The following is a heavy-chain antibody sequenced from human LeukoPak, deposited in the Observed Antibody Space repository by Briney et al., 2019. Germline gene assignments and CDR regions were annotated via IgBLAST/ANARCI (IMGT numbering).Heavy chain of an antibody. V-gene: IGHV4-39*07. CDR3: ARDRTYYYGSGSTFDY. D-gene: IGHD3-10*01. Sequence: PSETLSLTCTVSGGSISSSSYYWGWIRQPPGKGLEWIGSIYYSGSTYYNPSLKSRVTISVDTSKNQFSLKLSSVTAADTAVYYCARDRTYYYGSGSTFDYWGQGTLVTVSS. J-gene: IGHJ4*02. CDR1: GGSISSSSYY. CDR2: IYYSGST.